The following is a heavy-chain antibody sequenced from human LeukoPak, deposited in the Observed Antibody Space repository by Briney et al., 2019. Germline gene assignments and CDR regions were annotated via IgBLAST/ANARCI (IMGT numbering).Heavy chain of an antibody. D-gene: IGHD2-15*01. CDR1: GFTFSSSA. V-gene: IGHV3-23*01. Sequence: GGSLRLPCAASGFTFSSSAMSWVRQAPGKGLEWVSAISNNGGYTYYADSVQGRFTISRDNSKSTLCLQMNSLRAEDTAVYYCAKQLGYCSDGSCYFPYWGQGTLVTVSS. J-gene: IGHJ4*02. CDR2: ISNNGGYT. CDR3: AKQLGYCSDGSCYFPY.